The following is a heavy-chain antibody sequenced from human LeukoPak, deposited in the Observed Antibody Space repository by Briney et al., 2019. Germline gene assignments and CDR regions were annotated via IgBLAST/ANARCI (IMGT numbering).Heavy chain of an antibody. CDR2: IIPIFGTA. J-gene: IGHJ3*02. CDR3: ARARSFDFEYCVLDFSAEEVCDAFDI. CDR1: GGTFSSYA. D-gene: IGHD2/OR15-2a*01. V-gene: IGHV1-69*13. Sequence: SVKVSCKASGGTFSSYAISWVRQAPGQGLEWMGGIIPIFGTANYAQTFQGRVTITADESTSTAYMELSSLRSEDTAVYYCARARSFDFEYCVLDFSAEEVCDAFDIWGQGTMVTVSS.